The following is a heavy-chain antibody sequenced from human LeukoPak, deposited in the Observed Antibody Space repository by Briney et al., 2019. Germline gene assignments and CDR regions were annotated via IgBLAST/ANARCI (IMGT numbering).Heavy chain of an antibody. V-gene: IGHV3-30*02. CDR1: GFTFSSYA. Sequence: GGSLRLSCAASGFTFSSYAMHWVRQAPGKGLEWVVFIRYDGSNKYYADSVKGRFTISRDNSKNTLYLQMNSLRAEDTAVYYRARGYCSGGSCFHFDYWGQGTLVTVSS. CDR3: ARGYCSGGSCFHFDY. D-gene: IGHD2-15*01. CDR2: IRYDGSNK. J-gene: IGHJ4*02.